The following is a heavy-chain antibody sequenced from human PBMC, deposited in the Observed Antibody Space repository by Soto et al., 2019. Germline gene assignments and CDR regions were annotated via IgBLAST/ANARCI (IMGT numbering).Heavy chain of an antibody. CDR2: IIPIFRKA. CDR3: ARGEFGCSSTTCYYNDYYYYGMDV. J-gene: IGHJ6*02. CDR1: GGTFSSYA. D-gene: IGHD2-2*01. V-gene: IGHV1-69*13. Sequence: SVKVSCKASGGTFSSYAISWVRQAPGQGLEWMGGIIPIFRKANYAQKFQGRVTITADESTSTAYMELSSLRSEDTAVYYCARGEFGCSSTTCYYNDYYYYGMDVWGQGTTVTVSS.